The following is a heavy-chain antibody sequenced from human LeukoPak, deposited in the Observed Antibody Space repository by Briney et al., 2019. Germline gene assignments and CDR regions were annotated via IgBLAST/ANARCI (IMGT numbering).Heavy chain of an antibody. CDR3: ARGYNDSSGYYDAFDI. J-gene: IGHJ3*02. Sequence: GGSLRLSCAASGFTFSSYSMNWVRQAPGKGLEWVSYISSSSSTIYYADSVKGRLTISRDNAKNSLYLQMSSLRAEDTAVYYCARGYNDSSGYYDAFDIWGQGTMVTVSS. V-gene: IGHV3-48*01. CDR1: GFTFSSYS. CDR2: ISSSSSTI. D-gene: IGHD3-22*01.